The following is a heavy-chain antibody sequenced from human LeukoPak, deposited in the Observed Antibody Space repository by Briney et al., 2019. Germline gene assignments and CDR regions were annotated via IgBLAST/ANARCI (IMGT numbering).Heavy chain of an antibody. CDR3: AWGSYGYLFLDY. Sequence: GGSLRLSCAASGFTFSSYWMSWVRQAPGKGLECVANIKQDGSEKYYVDSVKGRFTISRDNTENSLYLQMNSLTAEDTAVYYCAWGSYGYLFLDYWGQGTLVTVSS. CDR1: GFTFSSYW. CDR2: IKQDGSEK. J-gene: IGHJ4*02. D-gene: IGHD5-18*01. V-gene: IGHV3-7*04.